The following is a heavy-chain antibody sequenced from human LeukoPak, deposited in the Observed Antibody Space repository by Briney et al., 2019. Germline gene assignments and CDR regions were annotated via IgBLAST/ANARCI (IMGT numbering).Heavy chain of an antibody. CDR2: IYPGDSDT. D-gene: IGHD3-22*01. Sequence: GESLKVSCKGSGYSFTSYWIGWVRQMPGKGLEWMGIIYPGDSDTRYRPSFQGQVTISADESISTAYLQWSSLKASDTAMYYCARLRYYDNGGYFDAFDIWGQGTMVTVSS. J-gene: IGHJ3*02. CDR3: ARLRYYDNGGYFDAFDI. CDR1: GYSFTSYW. V-gene: IGHV5-51*01.